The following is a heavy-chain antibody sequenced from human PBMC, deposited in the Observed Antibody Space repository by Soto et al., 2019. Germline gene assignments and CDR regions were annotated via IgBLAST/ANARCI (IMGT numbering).Heavy chain of an antibody. Sequence: QVQLVQSGAEVKRPGSSVKVSCKASGGTLTFSSLSWVRQAPGQGLEWMGGIIPDSASPNYAQKFQGRVTISADESARTAHMALRSLRSDDTAVYYCASFSRGTWSGVTADWGQGTLVTVSS. CDR2: IIPDSASP. D-gene: IGHD3-3*01. CDR1: GGTLTFSS. J-gene: IGHJ4*02. CDR3: ASFSRGTWSGVTAD. V-gene: IGHV1-69*12.